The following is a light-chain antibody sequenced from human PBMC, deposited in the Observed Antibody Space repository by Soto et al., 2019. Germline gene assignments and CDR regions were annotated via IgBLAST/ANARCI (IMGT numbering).Light chain of an antibody. CDR3: QQLNSYPPWT. V-gene: IGKV1-9*01. J-gene: IGKJ1*01. CDR2: AAS. CDR1: QGISSY. Sequence: IPLTHSPSSLSASVGXNVTITCRVSQGISSYLAWYQQKPGKAPKLLIYAASTLHSGVPSRFSGSGSGTDFTLTISSLQPEDFATYYCQQLNSYPPWTFGQGTKVDIK.